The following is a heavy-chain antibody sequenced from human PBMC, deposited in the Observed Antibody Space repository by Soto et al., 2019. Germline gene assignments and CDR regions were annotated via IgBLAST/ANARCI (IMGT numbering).Heavy chain of an antibody. J-gene: IGHJ3*02. CDR2: IYYSGST. CDR1: GGSISSGGYY. CDR3: ARVVVGPAASPNAFDI. Sequence: PSETLSLTCTVSGGSISSGGYYWSWIRQHPGKGLEWIGYIYYSGSTYYNPSLKSRVTISVDTSKNQFSLKLSSVTAADTAVYYCARVVVGPAASPNAFDIWGQGTMVTVSS. V-gene: IGHV4-31*03. D-gene: IGHD2-2*01.